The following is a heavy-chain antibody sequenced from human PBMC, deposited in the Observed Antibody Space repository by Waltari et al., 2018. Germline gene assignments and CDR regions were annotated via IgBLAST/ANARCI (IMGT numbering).Heavy chain of an antibody. J-gene: IGHJ4*02. CDR1: GYSISSGYG. D-gene: IGHD6-25*01. CDR2: IYGGSGST. V-gene: IGHV4-38-2*01. CDR3: ARGGSGDYFDY. Sequence: QVQLQESGPGLVKPSETLALTCAVSGYSISSGYGWGWIRQPPGKGLEWIGQIYGGSGSTYYNPSLKSRVTVSKDTSKNQFSLKLSSVTAADTAVYYCARGGSGDYFDYWGQGVLVTVSS.